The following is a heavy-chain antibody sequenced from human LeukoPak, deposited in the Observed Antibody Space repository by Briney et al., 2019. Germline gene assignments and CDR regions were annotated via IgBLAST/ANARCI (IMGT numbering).Heavy chain of an antibody. CDR1: DYTFTSYG. J-gene: IGHJ3*01. V-gene: IGHV1-18*01. CDR2: ISAYNGNT. Sequence: ASVKVSCKASDYTFTSYGISWVRQAAGQGLEWMGWISAYNGNTNYAQKLQGRVTMTTDTSTSTAYMELRSLRSDDTAVYYCARVRDGYNDAYDFWGQGTMVTVTS. D-gene: IGHD5-24*01. CDR3: ARVRDGYNDAYDF.